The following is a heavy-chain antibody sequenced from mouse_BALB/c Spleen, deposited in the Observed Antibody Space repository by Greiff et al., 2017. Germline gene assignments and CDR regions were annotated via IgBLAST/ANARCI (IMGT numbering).Heavy chain of an antibody. CDR3: ARAGLRPAWFAY. CDR2: ISYSGST. J-gene: IGHJ3*01. D-gene: IGHD1-2*01. CDR1: GYSITSDYA. V-gene: IGHV3-2*02. Sequence: DVKLQESGPGLVKPSQSLSLTCTVTGYSITSDYAWNWIRQFPGNKLECMGYISYSGSTSYNPSLKSRISITRDTSKNQSFLQLNSVTTEDTATYYCARAGLRPAWFAYWGQGTLVTVSA.